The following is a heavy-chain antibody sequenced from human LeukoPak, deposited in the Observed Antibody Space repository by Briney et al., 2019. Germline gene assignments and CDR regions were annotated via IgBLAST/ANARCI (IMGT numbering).Heavy chain of an antibody. J-gene: IGHJ4*02. CDR1: GYTFTSYG. D-gene: IGHD3-9*01. V-gene: IGHV1-18*04. CDR3: ARDGTHGHFDWLLHH. CDR2: ISAYNGNT. Sequence: ASVKVSCKASGYTFTSYGISWVRQAPGQGPEWMGWISAYNGNTNYAQKLQGRVTMTTDTSTSTAYMGLRSLRSDDTAVYYCARDGTHGHFDWLLHHWGQGTLVTVSS.